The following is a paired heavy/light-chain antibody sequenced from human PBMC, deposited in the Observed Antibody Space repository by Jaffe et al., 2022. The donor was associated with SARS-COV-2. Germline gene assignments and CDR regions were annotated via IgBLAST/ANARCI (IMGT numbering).Light chain of an antibody. CDR1: SSNLGSGYD. CDR2: GNI. J-gene: IGLJ3*02. CDR3: HSYDSLSGSRV. Sequence: QSVLTQPPSVSGAPGQRVTISCTGSSSNLGSGYDVHWYQQLPGTAPKLLIYGNINRPSGVPDRFSGSKSGTSASLAITGLQAEDEADYYCHSYDSLSGSRVFGGGTKLTVL. V-gene: IGLV1-40*01.
Heavy chain of an antibody. CDR2: VSGSGDST. Sequence: EVQLLESGGGLVQPGGSLRLSCAASGFTFINYDMSWVRQAPGKGLEWVSTVSGSGDSTYYADSVKGRFTISRDNSKNTLYLQMNSLRAEDTAVYYCAKDTWAEPNWFDPWGQGTLVTVSS. CDR3: AKDTWAEPNWFDP. V-gene: IGHV3-23*01. CDR1: GFTFINYD. J-gene: IGHJ5*02. D-gene: IGHD3-16*01.